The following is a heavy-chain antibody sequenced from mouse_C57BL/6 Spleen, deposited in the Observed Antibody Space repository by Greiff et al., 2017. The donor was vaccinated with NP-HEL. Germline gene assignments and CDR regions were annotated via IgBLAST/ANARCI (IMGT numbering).Heavy chain of an antibody. J-gene: IGHJ4*01. D-gene: IGHD2-4*01. CDR2: IYPGDGDT. CDR1: GYAFSSTW. CDR3: ARCTKDYDVDAMDY. Sequence: QVQLQQSGPELVKPGASVKISCKASGYAFSSTWMNWVKQRPGKGLEWIGRIYPGDGDTNYNGKFKGKATLTADKSSSTAYMQLSSLTSEDSAVYFCARCTKDYDVDAMDYWGQGTSVTVSS. V-gene: IGHV1-82*01.